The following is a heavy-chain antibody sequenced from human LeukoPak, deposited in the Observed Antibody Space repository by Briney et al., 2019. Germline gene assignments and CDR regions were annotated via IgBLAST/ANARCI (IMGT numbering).Heavy chain of an antibody. J-gene: IGHJ4*02. CDR3: AREGSSSFFDY. D-gene: IGHD6-13*01. CDR2: IKQDGSEK. V-gene: IGHV3-7*01. CDR1: GFTFISYW. Sequence: PGGSLRLSCAASGFTFISYWMSWVRQAPGKGLEWVANIKQDGSEKSYVDSVKGRFTISRDNAKNSLYLQMNSLRAEDTAVYYCAREGSSSFFDYWGQGTLVTVSS.